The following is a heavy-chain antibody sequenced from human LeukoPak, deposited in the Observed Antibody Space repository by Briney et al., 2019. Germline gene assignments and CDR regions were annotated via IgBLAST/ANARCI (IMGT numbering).Heavy chain of an antibody. V-gene: IGHV1-2*02. D-gene: IGHD3-22*01. CDR1: GYTFTGYY. J-gene: IGHJ5*02. Sequence: ASVKVSCKASGYTFTGYYMHWVRQAPGQGLEWMGWINPNSGGANYAQKFQGRVTMTRDTSISTAYMELSRLRSDDTAVYYCARNVVYYYDSSGYYDRDRFDPWGQGTLVTVSS. CDR3: ARNVVYYYDSSGYYDRDRFDP. CDR2: INPNSGGA.